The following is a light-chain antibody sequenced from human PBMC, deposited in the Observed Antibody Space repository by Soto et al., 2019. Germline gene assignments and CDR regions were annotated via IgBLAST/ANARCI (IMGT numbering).Light chain of an antibody. CDR3: QQYNSFPT. Sequence: DIQMTQSPSTLSASVGDRVTITCRASQSISSWLAWYQQKPGTAPKLLIYKASSLESGVPSRFSGSGSGTEFTLTISSLQPDDLPTYYCQQYNSFPTFGQGTKVEIK. V-gene: IGKV1-5*03. J-gene: IGKJ1*01. CDR2: KAS. CDR1: QSISSW.